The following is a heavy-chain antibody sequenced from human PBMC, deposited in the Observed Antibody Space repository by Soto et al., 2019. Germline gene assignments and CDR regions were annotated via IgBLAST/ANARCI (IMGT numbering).Heavy chain of an antibody. CDR2: IYHSGST. CDR3: ARAIAARPDYLDY. Sequence: SETLSLTCAVSGGSISTGGYSWSCIRQPPGKGLKWIGYIYHSGSTYYNPSLKSRVTISVDRSKNQFSLQLSSVTAADTAVYYCARAIAARPDYLDYWGQGTLVTVSS. J-gene: IGHJ4*02. CDR1: GGSISTGGYS. V-gene: IGHV4-30-2*01. D-gene: IGHD6-6*01.